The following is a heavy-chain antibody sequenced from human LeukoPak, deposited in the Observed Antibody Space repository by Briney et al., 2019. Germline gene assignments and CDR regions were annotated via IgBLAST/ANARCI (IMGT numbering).Heavy chain of an antibody. CDR1: GGSFSGYY. CDR2: INHSGST. D-gene: IGHD5-18*01. V-gene: IGHV4-34*01. CDR3: ARGRRYSYGSPRNWFDP. Sequence: SETLSLTCAVYGGSFSGYYWSWIRQPPGKGLEWMGEINHSGSTNYNPSLKSRVTISVDTSRNQFSLKLSSVTAADTAVYYCARGRRYSYGSPRNWFDPWGQGTLVTVSS. J-gene: IGHJ5*02.